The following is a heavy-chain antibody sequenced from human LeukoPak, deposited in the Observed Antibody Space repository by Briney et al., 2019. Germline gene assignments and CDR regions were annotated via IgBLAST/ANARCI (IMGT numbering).Heavy chain of an antibody. CDR1: GYSISSGYY. Sequence: SETLSLXCAVSGYSISSGYYWGWVRQPPGKGLEWIGNIYHSGTTYYNPSLKSRVTISVDTSKNQFSLKLTSVTAADTAVYYCARQRHIVAVPGSFDIWGPGTMVTVSS. V-gene: IGHV4-38-2*01. CDR2: IYHSGTT. J-gene: IGHJ3*02. D-gene: IGHD2-2*01. CDR3: ARQRHIVAVPGSFDI.